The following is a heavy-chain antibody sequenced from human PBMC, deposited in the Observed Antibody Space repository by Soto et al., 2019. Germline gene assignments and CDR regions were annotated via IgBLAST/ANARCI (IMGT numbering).Heavy chain of an antibody. CDR1: GGSISVYY. J-gene: IGHJ4*02. V-gene: IGHV4-59*01. Sequence: LSLTCTISGGSISVYYWSWIRQSPRQGLEWIGYVYDNGRPYYSPSLKSRVTIPADTSKNQISLKLTSATAADTAVYYCARGVGSSPPRYWGRGTLVTVSS. CDR3: ARGVGSSPPRY. CDR2: VYDNGRP. D-gene: IGHD3-9*01.